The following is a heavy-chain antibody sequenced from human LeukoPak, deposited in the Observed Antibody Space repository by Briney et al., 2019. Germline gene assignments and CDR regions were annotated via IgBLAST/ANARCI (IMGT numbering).Heavy chain of an antibody. CDR2: ISYDGSNK. D-gene: IGHD6-19*01. CDR1: GFTFSSYG. Sequence: GGSLRLSCAASGFTFSSYGMHWVRQAQGKGLEWVAVISYDGSNKYYADSVKGRFTISRDNSKNTLYLQMNSLRPEDTAVYYCAKDRSSGWYSFQHWGQGTPGRVSS. CDR3: AKDRSSGWYSFQH. V-gene: IGHV3-30*18. J-gene: IGHJ1*01.